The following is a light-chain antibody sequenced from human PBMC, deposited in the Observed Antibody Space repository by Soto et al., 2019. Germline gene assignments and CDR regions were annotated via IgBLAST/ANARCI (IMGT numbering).Light chain of an antibody. V-gene: IGKV1-39*01. CDR1: LSISGK. CDR3: QQSSTIPL. Sequence: DLQMTQSPSSLSASVGDRVTITCRASLSISGKLNWYQQKPGKAPKLLIYAASSMQSGVPSRFSGSGSGTGYTLTIGSLQPKDSATYYCQQSSTIPLFGHGTKVDI. CDR2: AAS. J-gene: IGKJ1*01.